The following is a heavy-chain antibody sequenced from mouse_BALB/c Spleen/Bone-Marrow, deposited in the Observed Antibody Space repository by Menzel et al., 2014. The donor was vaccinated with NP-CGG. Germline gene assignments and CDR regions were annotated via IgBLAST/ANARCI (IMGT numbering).Heavy chain of an antibody. Sequence: EVQLQQSGPELVKPGASVKISCKASGYSFTGYFMNWGMQGNEKTLEWFGRIILSNGDTFYNQKFKGKATLTVDKSSSTAHMELRSLASEDSAVYYCARSGYYGSSYFDYWGQGTTLTVSS. D-gene: IGHD1-1*01. V-gene: IGHV1-20*02. CDR3: ARSGYYGSSYFDY. J-gene: IGHJ2*01. CDR2: IILSNGDT. CDR1: GYSFTGYF.